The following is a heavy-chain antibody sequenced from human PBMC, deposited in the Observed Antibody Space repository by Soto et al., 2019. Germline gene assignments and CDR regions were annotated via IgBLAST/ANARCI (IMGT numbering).Heavy chain of an antibody. J-gene: IGHJ5*02. V-gene: IGHV2-5*02. D-gene: IGHD3-10*01. CDR3: AHRGWFAEGHPNWFDP. CDR2: IYWDHDE. Sequence: SGPTLVNPTQTLTLTCTFSEFSLTATGVGVGWIRQPPGKALEWLALIYWDHDERYNPSLKSRLTITKDTSRNQVVLTMTNMDHVDTATYYCAHRGWFAEGHPNWFDPWGQGALVTVSS. CDR1: EFSLTATGVG.